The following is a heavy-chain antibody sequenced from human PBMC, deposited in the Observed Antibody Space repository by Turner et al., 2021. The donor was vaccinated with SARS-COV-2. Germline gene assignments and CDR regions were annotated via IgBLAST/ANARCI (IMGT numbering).Heavy chain of an antibody. V-gene: IGHV3-7*03. CDR3: AREESGSFGAYGMDV. J-gene: IGHJ6*02. CDR2: IKQDGSEK. Sequence: EVQLVESGGGLVQPGGSLRLPCAAAGFTFSSYWMNWVRQAPGKGLEWVANIKQDGSEKYYVDSVKGRFTSSRDNAKNSLYLQMNSLRAEDTAVYYCAREESGSFGAYGMDVWGQGTTVTVSS. D-gene: IGHD2-15*01. CDR1: GFTFSSYW.